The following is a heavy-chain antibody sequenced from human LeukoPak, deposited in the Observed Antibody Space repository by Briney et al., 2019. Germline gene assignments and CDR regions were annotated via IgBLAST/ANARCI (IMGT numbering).Heavy chain of an antibody. Sequence: GGSLRLSCAASGFTFSSYSMNWVRQAPGKGLEWVSSISSSSSYIYYADSVKGRFTISRDNSKNTLYLQMNSLRAEDTAVYYCARDLDYYGMDVWGQGTTVTVSS. CDR2: ISSSSSYI. CDR3: ARDLDYYGMDV. V-gene: IGHV3-21*01. CDR1: GFTFSSYS. J-gene: IGHJ6*02.